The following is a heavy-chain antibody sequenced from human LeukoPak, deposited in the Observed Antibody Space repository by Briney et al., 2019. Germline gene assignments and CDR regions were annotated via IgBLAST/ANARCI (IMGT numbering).Heavy chain of an antibody. CDR2: MHNSGSS. V-gene: IGHV4-59*01. Sequence: SETLSLSCTVSGASTSHFYWNWIRQPPGKGLEWICYMHNSGSSKHNPSLKSRLTISIDTSKNQFSLQLASVTAADAAIYCCARSAEWLRNAFDIWGQGTMVSVSS. CDR3: ARSAEWLRNAFDI. CDR1: GASTSHFY. D-gene: IGHD5-12*01. J-gene: IGHJ3*02.